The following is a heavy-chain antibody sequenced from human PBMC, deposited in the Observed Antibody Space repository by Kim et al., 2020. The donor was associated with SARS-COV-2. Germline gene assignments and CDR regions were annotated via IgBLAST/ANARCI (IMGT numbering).Heavy chain of an antibody. CDR2: INSDGSTI. J-gene: IGHJ4*02. CDR1: GFTFSSYW. CDR3: SRRAYSSGWWYFDY. D-gene: IGHD6-19*01. V-gene: IGHV3-74*01. Sequence: GGSLRLSCSASGFTFSSYWMHWVRQAPGKGLVWVSRINSDGSTISYADSVKGRFTISRDNSKNTLYLQMNSLRAEDTAVYYCSRRAYSSGWWYFDYWGQGTLFTVSS.